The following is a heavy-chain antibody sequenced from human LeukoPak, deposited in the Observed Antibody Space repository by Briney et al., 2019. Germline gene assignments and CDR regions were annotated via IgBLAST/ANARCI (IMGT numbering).Heavy chain of an antibody. D-gene: IGHD3-9*01. V-gene: IGHV3-30-3*01. J-gene: IGHJ4*02. CDR3: ARPTGYDIHPFNY. CDR1: GFTFSSYA. CDR2: ISYDGSNK. Sequence: PGGSLRLSCAASGFTFSSYAMHWVRQAPGKGLEWVAVISYDGSNKYYADSVKGRFTTSRDNSKNTLYLQMNSLRAEDTAVYYCARPTGYDIHPFNYWGQGTLVTVSS.